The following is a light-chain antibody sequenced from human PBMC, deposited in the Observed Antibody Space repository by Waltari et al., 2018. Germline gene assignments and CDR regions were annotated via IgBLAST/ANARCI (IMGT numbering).Light chain of an antibody. CDR2: GDI. J-gene: IGLJ3*02. CDR3: QSYEGGSWV. V-gene: IGLV1-40*01. CDR1: SSNIGANFY. Sequence: QSVLTQPTSVSGAPGQRVTITCTGNSSNIGANFYVHWYQQLPRAAPKLLIYGDINRSAGVPDRFSASKAGTSASLAITGLQAEDEADYYCQSYEGGSWVFGGGTRLTVL.